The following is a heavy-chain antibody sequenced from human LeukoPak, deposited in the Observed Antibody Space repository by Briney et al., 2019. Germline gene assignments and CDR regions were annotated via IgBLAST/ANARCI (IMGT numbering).Heavy chain of an antibody. D-gene: IGHD3-10*01. CDR2: ISSSSSYT. J-gene: IGHJ4*02. Sequence: GGSLRLSCAASGFTFSDYYMSWIRQAPGKGLEWVSYISSSSSYTNYADSVKGRFTISRDNAKNSLYLQMNGLRAEDTAVYYCARDGSGSYLELDYWGQGTLVTVSS. V-gene: IGHV3-11*06. CDR1: GFTFSDYY. CDR3: ARDGSGSYLELDY.